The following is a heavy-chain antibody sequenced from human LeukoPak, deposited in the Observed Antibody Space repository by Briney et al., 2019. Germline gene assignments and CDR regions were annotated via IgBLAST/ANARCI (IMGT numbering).Heavy chain of an antibody. V-gene: IGHV3-7*01. D-gene: IGHD3-10*01. CDR3: AKVAKYYYGSETYYFFEH. CDR2: INQDGTEK. J-gene: IGHJ4*02. Sequence: GGSLRLSCAASGFTFSSYGMHWVRQAPGKGLEWVANINQDGTEKFYVDSVKGRFTISRDNAKNSLYLQMNSLRVEDTAVYYCAKVAKYYYGSETYYFFEHWGQGTPVTASS. CDR1: GFTFSSYG.